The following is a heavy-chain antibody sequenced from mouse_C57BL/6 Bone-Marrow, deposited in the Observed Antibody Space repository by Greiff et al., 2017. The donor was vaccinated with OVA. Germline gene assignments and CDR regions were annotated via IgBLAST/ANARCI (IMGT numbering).Heavy chain of an antibody. CDR2: IDPSDSAT. D-gene: IGHD1-3*01. Sequence: QVQLQQPGAELVRPGSSVKLSCKASGYTFTSYWMHWVKQRPIQGLEWIGNIDPSDSATHYNQKFKDKATLTVDKSSSTAYMQLSSLTSEDSAVYYCARYKAMDYWGQGTSVTVST. CDR1: GYTFTSYW. CDR3: ARYKAMDY. J-gene: IGHJ4*01. V-gene: IGHV1-52*01.